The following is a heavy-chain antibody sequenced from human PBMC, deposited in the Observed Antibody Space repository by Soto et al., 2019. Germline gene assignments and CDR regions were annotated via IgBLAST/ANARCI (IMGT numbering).Heavy chain of an antibody. CDR2: IIPIFGTA. V-gene: IGHV1-69*13. Sequence: SVKVSCKASGGTFSSYAISWVRQAPGQGLEWMGGIIPIFGTANYAQKFQGRVTITADESTSTAYMELSSLRSEDTAVYYCARDRGYCSGGSCSYNYYGMDVWGQGTTVTV. CDR3: ARDRGYCSGGSCSYNYYGMDV. CDR1: GGTFSSYA. D-gene: IGHD2-15*01. J-gene: IGHJ6*02.